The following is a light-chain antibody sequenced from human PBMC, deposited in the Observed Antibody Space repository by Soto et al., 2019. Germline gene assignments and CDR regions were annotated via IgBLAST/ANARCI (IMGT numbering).Light chain of an antibody. CDR3: QQYNGYSWA. V-gene: IGKV1-5*03. J-gene: IGKJ1*01. CDR1: QSLNDW. Sequence: DIQMTQSPSTLSASVGDRVTITCRASQSLNDWLAWFQQKPGKAPNLLIYKESNLESGVPSRFSGSGSGTEFTLTISSLQPDDFATYYCQQYNGYSWAFGQGTKVEIK. CDR2: KES.